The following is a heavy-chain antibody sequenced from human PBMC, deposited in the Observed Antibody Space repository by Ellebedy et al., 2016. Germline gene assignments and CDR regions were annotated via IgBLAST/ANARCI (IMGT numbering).Heavy chain of an antibody. D-gene: IGHD3-22*01. Sequence: GESLKISCAASGFTFSNAWMSWVRQAPGKGLEWVGRIKSKTDGGTTDYAAPVKGRFTISRDDSKNTLYLQMNSLKTEDTAVYYCTTLLDILTGYYNVLGDMYYYDSSGYLKPFKDDAFDIWGQGTMVTVSS. CDR1: GFTFSNAW. CDR2: IKSKTDGGTT. CDR3: TTLLDILTGYYNVLGDMYYYDSSGYLKPFKDDAFDI. J-gene: IGHJ3*02. V-gene: IGHV3-15*01.